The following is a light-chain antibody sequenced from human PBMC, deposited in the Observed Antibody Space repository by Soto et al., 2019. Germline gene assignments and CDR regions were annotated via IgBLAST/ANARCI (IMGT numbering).Light chain of an antibody. CDR3: SSYTSSSTLPYV. CDR1: SSDVDGYNY. CDR2: EVS. J-gene: IGLJ1*01. V-gene: IGLV2-14*01. Sequence: QSVLTQPASVSGSPGQSITISCTGTSSDVDGYNYVSWYQQHPGKAPKLMIYEVSNRPSGVSNRFSGSKSGNTASLTISGPQAEDEADYYCSSYTSSSTLPYVFGTGTKVTVL.